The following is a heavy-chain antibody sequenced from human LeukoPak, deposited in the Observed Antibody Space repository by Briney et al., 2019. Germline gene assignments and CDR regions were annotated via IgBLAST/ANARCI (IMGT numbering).Heavy chain of an antibody. CDR3: TRGYCTGGSCSTWFDP. D-gene: IGHD2-15*01. J-gene: IGHJ5*02. V-gene: IGHV3-49*03. Sequence: PGGSLRLSCTASGFTFGDYAMSWFRQAPGKGLEWVGFIRTKRYGGTTEYAASVKGRFTISRDDSKSIAYLQMNRLRTEDTAVYYCTRGYCTGGSCSTWFDPWGQGTLVPVSS. CDR2: IRTKRYGGTT. CDR1: GFTFGDYA.